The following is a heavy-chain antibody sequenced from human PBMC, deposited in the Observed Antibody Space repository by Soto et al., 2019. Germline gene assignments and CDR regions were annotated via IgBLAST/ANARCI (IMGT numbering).Heavy chain of an antibody. CDR1: GFTFSSYS. D-gene: IGHD2-2*01. CDR3: ARGTVPAAMYFDY. CDR2: ISSSSSYI. V-gene: IGHV3-21*01. Sequence: AALRLSCAASGFTFSSYSMNWVRQAPGKGLEWVSSISSSSSYIYYADSVKGRFTISRDNAKNSLYLQMNSLRAEDTAVYYCARGTVPAAMYFDYWGQGTLVTVSS. J-gene: IGHJ4*02.